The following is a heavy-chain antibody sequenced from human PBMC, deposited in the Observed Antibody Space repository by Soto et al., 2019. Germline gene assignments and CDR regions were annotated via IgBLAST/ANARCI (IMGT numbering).Heavy chain of an antibody. V-gene: IGHV3-21*01. CDR2: ISSSSSYI. J-gene: IGHJ5*02. Sequence: GVSLRLSCAASGFTFSSYSMNWVRQAPGKGLEWVSSISSSSSYIYYADSVKGRFTISRDNAKNSLYLQMNSLRAEDTAVYYCARLSSGYSYGYENWFDPWGQGTLVTVSS. CDR1: GFTFSSYS. D-gene: IGHD5-18*01. CDR3: ARLSSGYSYGYENWFDP.